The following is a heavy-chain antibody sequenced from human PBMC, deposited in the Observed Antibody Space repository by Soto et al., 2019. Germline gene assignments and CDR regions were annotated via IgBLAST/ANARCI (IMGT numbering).Heavy chain of an antibody. CDR2: IRNKANSYTT. V-gene: IGHV3-72*01. CDR1: GFTFSDHY. J-gene: IGHJ4*02. Sequence: EVQLVESGGGLVQPGGSLRLSCAASGFTFSDHYMDWVRQAPGMGLEWVGRIRNKANSYTTDHAASVKGRFTITREDSRNTLYLQMNTLKTEDTDVYYCVASSYGRIDYWGQGTLVTVSS. CDR3: VASSYGRIDY. D-gene: IGHD5-18*01.